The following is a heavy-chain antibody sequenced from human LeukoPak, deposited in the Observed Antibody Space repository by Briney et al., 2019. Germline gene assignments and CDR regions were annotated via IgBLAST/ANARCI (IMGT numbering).Heavy chain of an antibody. CDR1: GYSFTCYW. CDR2: NYPGVSDT. D-gene: IGHD1-26*01. Sequence: ESLQISCKGPGYSFTCYWIAWVRPTPGKGLEWIGINYPGVSDTRYSPSFQGQVTISADKSISTAYLQWSSLKASNTAMYYCATASGPYSGSYYDFDYWGQGTLVTVSS. V-gene: IGHV5-51*01. CDR3: ATASGPYSGSYYDFDY. J-gene: IGHJ4*02.